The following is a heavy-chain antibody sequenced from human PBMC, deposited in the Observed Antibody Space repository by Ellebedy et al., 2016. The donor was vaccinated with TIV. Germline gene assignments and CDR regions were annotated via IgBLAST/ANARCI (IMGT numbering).Heavy chain of an antibody. CDR3: AKFEKDGGGWYYWDY. J-gene: IGHJ4*02. CDR2: IYHSGST. D-gene: IGHD6-19*01. CDR1: GYSISSGYY. V-gene: IGHV4-38-2*02. Sequence: SETLSLTCTVSGYSISSGYYWGWIRQPPGKGLEWIGSIYHSGSTNYNPSLKSRVTISVDKSKNQFSLKLSSVTAADTAVYYCAKFEKDGGGWYYWDYWGQGTLVTVSS.